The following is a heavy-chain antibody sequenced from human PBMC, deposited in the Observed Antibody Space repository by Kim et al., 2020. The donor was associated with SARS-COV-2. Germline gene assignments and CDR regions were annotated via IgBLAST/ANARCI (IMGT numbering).Heavy chain of an antibody. V-gene: IGHV3-7*03. Sequence: GGSLRLSCADSGFTFSNCWMTWVRQAPGKGLEWVATIEPDGSEKYYVDSVKGRFTISRDNAKRSLYLQMNSLRAEDTAVYFCARDPGITVATGNHGAGDHWGQGTLVTVSS. CDR1: GFTFSNCW. CDR2: IEPDGSEK. D-gene: IGHD1-1*01. J-gene: IGHJ4*02. CDR3: ARDPGITVATGNHGAGDH.